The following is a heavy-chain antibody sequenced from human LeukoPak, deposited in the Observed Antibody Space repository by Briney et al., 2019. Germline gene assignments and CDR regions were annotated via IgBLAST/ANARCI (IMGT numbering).Heavy chain of an antibody. Sequence: GGSLRLSCAASGFIFSTYDMNWVRQAPGKGLEWVSLITTGSHYIYYANSVRGRFTISRDNAKSSLFLQMNSLRDDDTAVYYCAAMRACSSTTCNLFDIWGQGTLVTVSS. CDR2: ITTGSHYI. V-gene: IGHV3-21*01. J-gene: IGHJ4*02. D-gene: IGHD2-2*01. CDR1: GFIFSTYD. CDR3: AAMRACSSTTCNLFDI.